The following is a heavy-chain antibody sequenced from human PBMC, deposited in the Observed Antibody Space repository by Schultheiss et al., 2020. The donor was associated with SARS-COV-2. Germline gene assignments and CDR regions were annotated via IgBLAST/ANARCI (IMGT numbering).Heavy chain of an antibody. Sequence: ASVKVSCKASGYTFTNYYIHWVRQAPGQGLEWMGIVNPGVGNTNYAQKFQGRITMTRDTSTSTVHMELSGLTSEDTAVYYCARRDCASRTSSCYFSYWGQGTLVTVSS. V-gene: IGHV1-46*01. J-gene: IGHJ4*02. CDR1: GYTFTNYY. CDR3: ARRDCASRTSSCYFSY. D-gene: IGHD2-2*01. CDR2: VNPGVGNT.